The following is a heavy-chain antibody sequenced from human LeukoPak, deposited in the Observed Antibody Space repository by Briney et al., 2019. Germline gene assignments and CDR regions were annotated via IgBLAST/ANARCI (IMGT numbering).Heavy chain of an antibody. D-gene: IGHD3-16*01. Sequence: GGSLRLSCAASGFTFSSYGMHWVRQAPGKGLEWVAFIRYDGSNKYYADSVKGRFTISRGNSKNTLYLQMNSLRAEDTAVYYCAKDGGDASDFDYWGQGTLVTVSS. J-gene: IGHJ4*02. CDR1: GFTFSSYG. CDR2: IRYDGSNK. CDR3: AKDGGDASDFDY. V-gene: IGHV3-30*02.